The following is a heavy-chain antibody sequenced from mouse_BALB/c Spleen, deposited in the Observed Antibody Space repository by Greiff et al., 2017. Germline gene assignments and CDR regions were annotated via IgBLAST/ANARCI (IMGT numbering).Heavy chain of an antibody. CDR3: TRYYYGSSPAWFAY. J-gene: IGHJ3*01. V-gene: IGHV6-6*02. D-gene: IGHD1-1*01. CDR2: IRLKSNNYAT. CDR1: GFTFSNYW. Sequence: EVMLVESGGGLVQPGGSMKLSCVASGFTFSNYWMNWVRQSPEKGLEWVAEIRLKSNNYATHYAESVKGRFTISRDDSKSSVYLQMNNLRAEDTGIYYCTRYYYGSSPAWFAYWGQGTLVTVSA.